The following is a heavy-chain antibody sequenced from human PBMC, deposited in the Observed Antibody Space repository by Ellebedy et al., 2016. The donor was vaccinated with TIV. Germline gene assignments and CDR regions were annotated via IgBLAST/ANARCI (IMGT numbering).Heavy chain of an antibody. CDR1: GGSFSGYY. J-gene: IGHJ5*02. Sequence: SETLSLTCAVYGGSFSGYYWSWIRQPPGKGLEWIGEINHSGSTNYNPSLKSRVTISVDTSKNQFSLKLSSVTAADTAVYYCARYFMAAAGMIWFDPWGQGTLVTVSS. V-gene: IGHV4-34*01. D-gene: IGHD6-13*01. CDR3: ARYFMAAAGMIWFDP. CDR2: INHSGST.